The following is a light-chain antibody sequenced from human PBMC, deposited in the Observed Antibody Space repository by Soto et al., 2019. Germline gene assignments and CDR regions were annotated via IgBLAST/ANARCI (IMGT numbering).Light chain of an antibody. V-gene: IGLV1-44*01. CDR1: NSNIGSNT. CDR3: SAWDDSLNGVV. J-gene: IGLJ2*01. CDR2: SNN. Sequence: QSVLTQPPSASGTPGQRVTISCSGSNSNIGSNTVNWYQQLPGTAPKLLIYSNNQRPSGVPDRFSVSKSDTSASLAISGLQSEDEADYYCSAWDDSLNGVVFGGGTKLTVL.